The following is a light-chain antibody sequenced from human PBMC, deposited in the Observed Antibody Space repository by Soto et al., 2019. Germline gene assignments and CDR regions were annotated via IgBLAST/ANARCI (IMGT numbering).Light chain of an antibody. J-gene: IGLJ1*01. CDR2: EVS. CDR3: SSYSRSSTLRV. Sequence: QSALAQPASLSGSPGQSITISCTGTDSDIGSHNYVSWYQQHPGKAPKLMIFEVSNRPSGVSNRFSGSKSGSTASLTISGLQTEDEDDYYCSSYSRSSTLRVFGSGTKVTVL. V-gene: IGLV2-14*01. CDR1: DSDIGSHNY.